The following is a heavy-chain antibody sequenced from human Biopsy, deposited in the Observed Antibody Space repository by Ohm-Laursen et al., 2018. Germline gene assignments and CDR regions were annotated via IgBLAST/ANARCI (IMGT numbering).Heavy chain of an antibody. CDR3: TRGGYYYDSLAYYYWFDP. CDR2: INAKTGDT. V-gene: IGHV1-2*02. D-gene: IGHD3-22*01. Sequence: GASVKVSCKASGYTFTGYHVHWGRQAPGQGLEWMGGINAKTGDTNYAQKFQVRVTMTRDTSISTAYVDLSSLRSDDTAVYYCTRGGYYYDSLAYYYWFDPWGQGTLVTVSS. CDR1: GYTFTGYH. J-gene: IGHJ5*02.